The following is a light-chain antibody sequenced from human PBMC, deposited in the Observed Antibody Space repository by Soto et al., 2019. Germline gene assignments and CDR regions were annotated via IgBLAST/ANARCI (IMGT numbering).Light chain of an antibody. V-gene: IGKV1-5*03. CDR1: QTISSW. Sequence: DIQMTQSPSTLSGSVGDRVTITCRASQTISSWLAWYQQKPGKAPKLLIYKASTLESGVPSRFSGSGSGTEFTLTISSLQPEDFATYYCQQSYSTPRTFGQGTKVDIK. J-gene: IGKJ1*01. CDR2: KAS. CDR3: QQSYSTPRT.